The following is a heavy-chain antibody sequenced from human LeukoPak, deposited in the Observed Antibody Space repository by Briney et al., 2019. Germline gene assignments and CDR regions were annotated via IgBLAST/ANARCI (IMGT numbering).Heavy chain of an antibody. V-gene: IGHV3-74*01. CDR1: GFTFSNYW. CDR2: INTDGSST. J-gene: IGHJ4*02. Sequence: GGSLRLSCAASGFTFSNYWMHWVRQAPGKGLVWVSRINTDGSSTSYADSVKGRFTISRDNAKNTLYLQMNSLGAEDTALYYCARGRGCSSLSCYPDYWGQGTLVTVSS. CDR3: ARGRGCSSLSCYPDY. D-gene: IGHD2-2*01.